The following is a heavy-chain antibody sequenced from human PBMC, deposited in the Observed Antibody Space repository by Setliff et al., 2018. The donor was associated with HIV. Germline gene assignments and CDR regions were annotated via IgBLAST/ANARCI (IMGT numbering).Heavy chain of an antibody. CDR1: GYTFTGYF. CDR2: INPNTGNT. D-gene: IGHD3-22*01. CDR3: TKNYFDTSGWSAGDY. J-gene: IGHJ4*02. Sequence: ASVKVSCKASGYTFTGYFIHWVRQAPGQGFEWMGWINPNTGNTHYPPSFQGRVTMTRDTSTTTAYMELSSLRSDDTAVYYCTKNYFDTSGWSAGDYWGQGTLVTVSS. V-gene: IGHV1-2*02.